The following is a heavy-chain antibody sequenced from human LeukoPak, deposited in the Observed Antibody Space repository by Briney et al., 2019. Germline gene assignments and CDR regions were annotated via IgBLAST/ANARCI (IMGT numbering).Heavy chain of an antibody. D-gene: IGHD1-26*01. V-gene: IGHV3-33*08. CDR1: GFTFSDYG. Sequence: GGSLRLFCAVFGFTFSDYGMHWVRQAPGKGLEWVAVIWYDGCNKYYGDSVKGRFTISRDNSKNTLYLKMNSLRVEDTAVYYCARDRPTGSYYSIDYWGQGTLVTVSS. CDR3: ARDRPTGSYYSIDY. CDR2: IWYDGCNK. J-gene: IGHJ4*02.